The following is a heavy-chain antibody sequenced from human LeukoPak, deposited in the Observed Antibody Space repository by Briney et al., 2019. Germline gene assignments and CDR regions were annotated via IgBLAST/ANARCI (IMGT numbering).Heavy chain of an antibody. CDR1: GFTFSSYE. Sequence: TGGSLRLSCAASGFTFSSYEMNWVRQAPGKGLEWVSYISSSGSTIYYADSVKGRFTISRDNAKNSLYLQMNSLRAEDTAVYYCASGYYYGSGRGGAPDYWGQGTLVTVSS. V-gene: IGHV3-48*03. J-gene: IGHJ4*02. D-gene: IGHD3-10*01. CDR2: ISSSGSTI. CDR3: ASGYYYGSGRGGAPDY.